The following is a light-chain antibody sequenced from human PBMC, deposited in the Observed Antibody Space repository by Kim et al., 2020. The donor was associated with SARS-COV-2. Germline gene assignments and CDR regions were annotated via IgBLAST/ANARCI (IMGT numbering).Light chain of an antibody. Sequence: ASVGDSVTITCQASRGISVYLNWYQQKPGKAPKLLIYDASHLETGVPSRFTGSGYGTDFTLTIRSLQPEDIATYYCQQYDNLSLTFGGGTKVDIK. J-gene: IGKJ4*01. CDR3: QQYDNLSLT. CDR1: RGISVY. CDR2: DAS. V-gene: IGKV1-33*01.